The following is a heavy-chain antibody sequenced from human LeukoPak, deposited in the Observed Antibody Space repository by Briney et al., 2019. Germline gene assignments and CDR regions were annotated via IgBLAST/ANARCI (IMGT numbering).Heavy chain of an antibody. CDR3: ARGAIAARGDAFDI. J-gene: IGHJ3*02. Sequence: GGSLRLSCAASGFTFSSYSMNWVRQAPGKGLEWVSSISSSSSYIYYADSVKGRFTISRENAKNSLYLQMNSLRAEDTAVYYCARGAIAARGDAFDIWGQGTMVTVSS. CDR2: ISSSSSYI. CDR1: GFTFSSYS. D-gene: IGHD6-6*01. V-gene: IGHV3-21*01.